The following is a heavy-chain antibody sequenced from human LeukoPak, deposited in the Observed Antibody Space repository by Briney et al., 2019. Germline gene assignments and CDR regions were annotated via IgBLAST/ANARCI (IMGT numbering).Heavy chain of an antibody. CDR3: ARDLLDKSGLIEYYGMDV. J-gene: IGHJ6*02. D-gene: IGHD3-22*01. CDR1: GYTFTNYA. Sequence: ASVKISCKASGYTFTNYAIHWVRQAPGQRLEWMGWINAGYSNTKYSEKFQGRVTITMDTSASTAYMELSSLRSEDTAVYYCARDLLDKSGLIEYYGMDVWGQGTTVTVSS. V-gene: IGHV1-3*01. CDR2: INAGYSNT.